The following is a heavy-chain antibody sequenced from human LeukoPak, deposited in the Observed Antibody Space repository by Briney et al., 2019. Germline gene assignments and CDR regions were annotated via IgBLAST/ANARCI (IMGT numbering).Heavy chain of an antibody. J-gene: IGHJ3*02. Sequence: SQTPSLTCTVSGGSISSGGYYWSWIRQPPGKGLEWIGYIYHSGSTYYNPSLKSRVTISVDRSKNQFSLKLSSVTAADTAVYYCARGCSSTSCSAARGAFDIWGQGTMVTVSS. D-gene: IGHD2-2*01. CDR2: IYHSGST. V-gene: IGHV4-30-2*01. CDR3: ARGCSSTSCSAARGAFDI. CDR1: GGSISSGGYY.